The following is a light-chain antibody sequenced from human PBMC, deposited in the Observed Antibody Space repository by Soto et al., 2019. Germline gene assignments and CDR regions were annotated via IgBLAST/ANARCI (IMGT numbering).Light chain of an antibody. CDR2: SNN. J-gene: IGLJ1*01. Sequence: QSARTQPPSASGTPGQGVTISCSGRSSNIGSNTVNWYQQLPGTAPKLLIYSNNQRPSGVPDRFSGSKSGTSASLAISGLQSEDEADYYCAAWDDSLNGLYVFGTGTKVT. V-gene: IGLV1-44*01. CDR3: AAWDDSLNGLYV. CDR1: SSNIGSNT.